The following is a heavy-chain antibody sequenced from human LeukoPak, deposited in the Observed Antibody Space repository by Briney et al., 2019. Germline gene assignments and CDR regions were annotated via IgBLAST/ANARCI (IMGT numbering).Heavy chain of an antibody. CDR1: GFTFSSYA. Sequence: GGSLRLSCAASGFTFSSYAMSWVRQAPGKGLEWVSAISGSGGSTYYADSVKGRFTISRDNSKNTLYLQMNSLRAEDTAVYYCAKDRLRITSSYYFDYWGQGTLVTVSS. CDR3: AKDRLRITSSYYFDY. J-gene: IGHJ4*02. V-gene: IGHV3-23*01. CDR2: ISGSGGST. D-gene: IGHD5-12*01.